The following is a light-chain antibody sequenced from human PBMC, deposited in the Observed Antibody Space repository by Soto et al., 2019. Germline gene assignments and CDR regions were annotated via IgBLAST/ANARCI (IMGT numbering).Light chain of an antibody. CDR2: DVS. J-gene: IGLJ1*01. V-gene: IGLV2-14*01. Sequence: QSVLTQPASVSGSPGQSITISCTGTSNDIGSYNYVSWYQQHPDKAPKVMIYDVSYRPSGVSNSFSGSKSGNTASLTISGLQAEDEADYYCSSYTSTSTYGFGTGTKVTVL. CDR1: SNDIGSYNY. CDR3: SSYTSTSTYG.